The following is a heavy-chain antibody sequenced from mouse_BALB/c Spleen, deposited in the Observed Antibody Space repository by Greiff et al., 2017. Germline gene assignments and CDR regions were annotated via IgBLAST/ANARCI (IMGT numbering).Heavy chain of an antibody. Sequence: VHVKQSGPELVKPGASVKVSCKASGYSFTDYNMYWVKQSHGKSLEWIGYIDPYNGGTSYNQKFKGKATLTVDKSSSTAFMHLNSLTSEDSAVYYCARAHYDYANAMDYWGQGTSVTVSS. V-gene: IGHV1S135*01. CDR3: ARAHYDYANAMDY. CDR2: IDPYNGGT. CDR1: GYSFTDYN. J-gene: IGHJ4*01. D-gene: IGHD2-4*01.